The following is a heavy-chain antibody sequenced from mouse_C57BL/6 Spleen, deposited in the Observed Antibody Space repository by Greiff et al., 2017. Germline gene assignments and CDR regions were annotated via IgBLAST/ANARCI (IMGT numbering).Heavy chain of an antibody. J-gene: IGHJ1*03. D-gene: IGHD2-4*01. V-gene: IGHV1-22*01. CDR2: INPNNGGT. CDR3: ARTYDYDGYFDV. Sequence: EVQRVESGPELVKPGASVKMSCEASGYTFTDYNMHWVKQSHGKSLEWIGYINPNNGGTSYNQKFKGKATLTVNKSSSTAYMELRSLTSEDSAVYYCARTYDYDGYFDVWGTGTTVTVSS. CDR1: GYTFTDYN.